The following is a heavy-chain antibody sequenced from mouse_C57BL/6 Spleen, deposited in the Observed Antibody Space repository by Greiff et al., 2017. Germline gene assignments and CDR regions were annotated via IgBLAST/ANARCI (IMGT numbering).Heavy chain of an antibody. D-gene: IGHD1-1*01. Sequence: VQLQQSGAELVRPGASVKLSCKASGYTFTDYYINWVKQRPGQGLEWIARIYPGSGNTYYNEKFKGKATLTAEQSSSTAYMQLSSLTSEDAAVYFGARSRDYYGSRGYFDVWGTGTTVTVSS. CDR3: ARSRDYYGSRGYFDV. CDR2: IYPGSGNT. CDR1: GYTFTDYY. V-gene: IGHV1-76*01. J-gene: IGHJ1*03.